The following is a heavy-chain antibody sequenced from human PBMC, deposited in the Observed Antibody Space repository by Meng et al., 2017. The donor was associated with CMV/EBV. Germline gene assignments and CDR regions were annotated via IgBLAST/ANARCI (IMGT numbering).Heavy chain of an antibody. J-gene: IGHJ6*02. V-gene: IGHV1-8*01. CDR1: GYTFTSYD. CDR3: ARGLNYYGMDV. CDR2: MNPNSGNT. Sequence: GKASGYTFTSYDINWVRQATGQGLEWMGWMNPNSGNTGYAQKFQGRVTMTRNTSISTAYMELSSLRSEDTAVYYCARGLNYYGMDVWGQGTTVTVSS.